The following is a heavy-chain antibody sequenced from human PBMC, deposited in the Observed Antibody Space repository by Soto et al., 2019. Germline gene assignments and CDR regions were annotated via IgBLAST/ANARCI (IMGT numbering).Heavy chain of an antibody. CDR1: GGSISSSSYY. J-gene: IGHJ6*02. V-gene: IGHV4-39*01. CDR2: IYYSGST. CDR3: ARSFDWLLFGDDYYYYGMDV. D-gene: IGHD3-9*01. Sequence: PSETLSLTCTVSGGSISSSSYYWGWIRQPPGKGLEWIGSIYYSGSTYYNPSLKSRVTISVDTSKNQFSLKLSSVTAADTAVYYCARSFDWLLFGDDYYYYGMDVWGQGTTVTVSS.